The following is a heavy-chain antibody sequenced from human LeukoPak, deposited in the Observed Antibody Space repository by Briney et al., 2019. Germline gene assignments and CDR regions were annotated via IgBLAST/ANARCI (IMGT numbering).Heavy chain of an antibody. Sequence: GASVKVSCKGSVYTFSTRYINWVRHAPGQGLEWMGIISPSGGSTSYAQKFQGRVTMTRDTSTSTVYMEVSSLRSEDTAVYHCASAPTSIYTFASTGNGRCNEPWGQGTLVTVSS. V-gene: IGHV1-46*01. CDR3: ASAPTSIYTFASTGNGRCNEP. CDR1: VYTFSTRY. J-gene: IGHJ1*01. CDR2: ISPSGGST. D-gene: IGHD2-15*01.